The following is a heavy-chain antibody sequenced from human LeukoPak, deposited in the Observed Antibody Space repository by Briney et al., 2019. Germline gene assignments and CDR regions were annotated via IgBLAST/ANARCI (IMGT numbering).Heavy chain of an antibody. D-gene: IGHD1-26*01. V-gene: IGHV1-69*13. CDR1: GGTFSSYA. J-gene: IGHJ4*02. Sequence: SVKVSCRASGGTFSSYAISWVRQAPGQGLEWMGGIIPIFGTANYAQKFQGRVTITADESTSTVYMELSSQRSEDTAVYYCARDPWGPVDYWGQGTLVTVSS. CDR3: ARDPWGPVDY. CDR2: IIPIFGTA.